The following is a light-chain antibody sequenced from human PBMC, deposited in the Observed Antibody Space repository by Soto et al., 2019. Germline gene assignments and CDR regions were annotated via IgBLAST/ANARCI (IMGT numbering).Light chain of an antibody. CDR3: CSYAGSYTFARNV. CDR2: DVS. Sequence: QSVLSHSLSVSWSPGHSVTISCTGTSSDVAIYNYISWYQQHPGEAPKLMIHDVSERPSGVPDRFSGSKSGNTASLTISGLQAEDEADYYCCSYAGSYTFARNVFGTGTKVTXL. J-gene: IGLJ1*01. V-gene: IGLV2-11*01. CDR1: SSDVAIYNY.